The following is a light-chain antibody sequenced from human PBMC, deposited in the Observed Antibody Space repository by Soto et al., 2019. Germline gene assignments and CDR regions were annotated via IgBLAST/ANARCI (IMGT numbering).Light chain of an antibody. V-gene: IGKV1-33*01. J-gene: IGKJ4*01. CDR3: QQYDNISLS. CDR2: GAS. Sequence: TQAPTSLIASVGDRVTITCQASQYIGTFVNWYQQKGGEAPRLLISGASNLEAGVPSRFRGSGSGADFIFTITNLQPEDVGTYSCQQYDNISLSFGGGTKVEI. CDR1: QYIGTF.